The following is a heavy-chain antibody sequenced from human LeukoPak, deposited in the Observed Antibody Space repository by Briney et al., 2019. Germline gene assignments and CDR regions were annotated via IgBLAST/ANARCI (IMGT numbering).Heavy chain of an antibody. Sequence: SETLSLTCTVSGGSISGYYWSWIRQPPEKGLEWIGEINHSGSTNYNPSLKSRVTISVDTSRNQFSLKLSSVTAADTAVYYCATGIAAEIDYWGQGTLVTVSS. CDR2: INHSGST. D-gene: IGHD6-13*01. V-gene: IGHV4-34*01. CDR1: GGSISGYY. J-gene: IGHJ4*02. CDR3: ATGIAAEIDY.